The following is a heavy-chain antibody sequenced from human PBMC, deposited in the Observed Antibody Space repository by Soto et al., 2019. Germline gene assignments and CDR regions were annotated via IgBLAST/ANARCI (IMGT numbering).Heavy chain of an antibody. D-gene: IGHD3-9*01. V-gene: IGHV4-59*01. CDR3: ARCPIDHNWFDP. CDR2: IYDTGST. J-gene: IGHJ5*02. CDR1: GSDITTYY. Sequence: SETLSLTCTVSGSDITTYYWSWLRQSPGKGLEWIGHIYDTGSTTYNPSLKSRVTISVDTSNKRFSLRLTSVTAADTAVYYCARCPIDHNWFDPWGQGTLVTAS.